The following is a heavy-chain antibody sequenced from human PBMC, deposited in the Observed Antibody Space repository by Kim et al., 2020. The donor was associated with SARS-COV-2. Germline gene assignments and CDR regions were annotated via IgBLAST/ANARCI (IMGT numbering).Heavy chain of an antibody. V-gene: IGHV4-39*01. CDR2: IYYSWRT. D-gene: IGHD3-10*01. CDR1: GGSISSSSYY. Sequence: SETLSLTCTVSGGSISSSSYYWVWIRHPPGKGLEWIGRIYYSWRTYYTPSIKSRVTIAVDTSKNQFSLNLSSVTAADTAVYYRAIQQYYYVSGRDYWGQG. CDR3: AIQQYYYVSGRDY. J-gene: IGHJ4*02.